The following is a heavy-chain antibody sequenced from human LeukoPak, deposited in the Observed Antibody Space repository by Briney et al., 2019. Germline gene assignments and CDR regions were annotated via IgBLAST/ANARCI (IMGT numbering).Heavy chain of an antibody. CDR1: GGSISSGGYY. V-gene: IGHV4-31*03. D-gene: IGHD3-16*02. Sequence: SETLSLTCTVSGGSISSGGYYWSWIRQYPGKGLEWIGYIYYSGSTYYNPSLKSRVTISVDTSKNQFSLKLSSVTAADTAVYYCARVIDYVWGSYRRPHPSYYFDYWGQGTLVTVSS. CDR2: IYYSGST. CDR3: ARVIDYVWGSYRRPHPSYYFDY. J-gene: IGHJ4*02.